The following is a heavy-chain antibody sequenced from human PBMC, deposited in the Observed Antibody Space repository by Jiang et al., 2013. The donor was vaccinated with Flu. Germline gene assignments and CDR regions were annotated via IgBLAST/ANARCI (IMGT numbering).Heavy chain of an antibody. CDR2: IIYGGSA. V-gene: IGHV4-39*01. Sequence: LLKPSETLSLTCTISGASISSSIYHWAWIHQPPGKGLEWIGNIIYGGSAHYNPSLKSRVTISVDTSKNQFSLKLNSVTAADTAVYYCARRGNVVVRVDWGQGTLVTVSS. J-gene: IGHJ4*02. CDR1: GASISSSIYH. D-gene: IGHD2-21*01. CDR3: ARRGNVVVRVD.